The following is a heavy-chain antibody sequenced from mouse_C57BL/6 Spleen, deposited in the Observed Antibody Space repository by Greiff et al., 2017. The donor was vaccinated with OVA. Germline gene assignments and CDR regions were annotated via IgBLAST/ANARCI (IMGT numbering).Heavy chain of an antibody. V-gene: IGHV5-4*01. CDR3: AIYYDYRLFAY. D-gene: IGHD2-4*01. CDR2: ISDGGSYT. Sequence: VQLKESGGGLVKPGGSLKLSCAASGFTFSSYAMSWVRQTPEKRLEWVATISDGGSYTYYPDNVKGRFTISRDNAKNNLYLQMSHLKSEDTAMYYCAIYYDYRLFAYWGQGTLVTVSA. CDR1: GFTFSSYA. J-gene: IGHJ3*01.